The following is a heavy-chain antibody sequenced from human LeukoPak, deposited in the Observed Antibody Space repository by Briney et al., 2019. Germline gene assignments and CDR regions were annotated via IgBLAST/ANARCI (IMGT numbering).Heavy chain of an antibody. V-gene: IGHV1-8*02. D-gene: IGHD3-9*01. CDR1: GGTFSSYA. J-gene: IGHJ4*02. CDR2: MNPNSGNT. CDR3: ARGDDILTGYSFDY. Sequence: ASVKVSCKASGGTFSSYAISWVRQAPGQGLEWMGWMNPNSGNTGYAQKFQGRVTMTRNTSISTAYMELSSLRSEDTAVYYCARGDDILTGYSFDYWGQGTLVTVSS.